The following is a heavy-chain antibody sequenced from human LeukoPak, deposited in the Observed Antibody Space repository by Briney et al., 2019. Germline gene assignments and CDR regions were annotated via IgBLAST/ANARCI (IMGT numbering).Heavy chain of an antibody. J-gene: IGHJ4*02. Sequence: GASLRLSCAASGFSFSIYAMSWVRQAPGKGLEWVSAISPGGDTIYYLDSVKGRFTISRDNSKNTLYLQMNSLRAEDTAVYYCERRTTVVGPAPFDHWGQGTLVTVSS. CDR2: ISPGGDTI. CDR3: ERRTTVVGPAPFDH. D-gene: IGHD4-23*01. CDR1: GFSFSIYA. V-gene: IGHV3-23*01.